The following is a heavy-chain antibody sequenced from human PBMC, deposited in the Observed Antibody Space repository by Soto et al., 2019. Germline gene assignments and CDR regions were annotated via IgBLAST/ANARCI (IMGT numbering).Heavy chain of an antibody. CDR2: IWYDGSNK. J-gene: IGHJ6*02. CDR1: GFTFSSYG. Sequence: GGSLRLSCAASGFTFSSYGMHWVRQAPGKGLEWVAVIWYDGSNKYYADSVKGRFTISRDNSKNTLYLQMNSLRAEDTAVYYCARGEQWTGYYYYGMDVWGQGTTVTVSS. V-gene: IGHV3-33*01. CDR3: ARGEQWTGYYYYGMDV. D-gene: IGHD6-19*01.